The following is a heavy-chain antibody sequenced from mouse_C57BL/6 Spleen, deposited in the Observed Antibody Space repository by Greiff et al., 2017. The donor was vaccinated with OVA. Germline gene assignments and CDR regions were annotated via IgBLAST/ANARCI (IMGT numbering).Heavy chain of an antibody. CDR1: GYTFTSYW. J-gene: IGHJ2*01. D-gene: IGHD1-1*01. CDR3: ARRGLANSFDY. V-gene: IGHV1-50*01. Sequence: QVHVKQPGAELVKPGASVKLSCKASGYTFTSYWMQWVKQRPGQGLEWIGEIDPSDSYTNYNQKFKGKATLTVDTSSSTAYMQLSSLTSEDSAVYYCARRGLANSFDYWGQGTTLTVSS. CDR2: IDPSDSYT.